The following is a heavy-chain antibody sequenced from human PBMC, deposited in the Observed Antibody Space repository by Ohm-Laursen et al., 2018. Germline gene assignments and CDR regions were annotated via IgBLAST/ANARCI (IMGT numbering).Heavy chain of an antibody. Sequence: SLRLSCAASGFTFSSYDMHWVRQAPGKGLEWVAVISYDGSNKYYADSVKGRFTISRDNSKNTLYLQMNSLGAEDTAVYYCAKDYYYDSSGPLDYWGQGTLVTVSS. CDR3: AKDYYYDSSGPLDY. CDR1: GFTFSSYD. V-gene: IGHV3-30*18. D-gene: IGHD3-22*01. CDR2: ISYDGSNK. J-gene: IGHJ4*02.